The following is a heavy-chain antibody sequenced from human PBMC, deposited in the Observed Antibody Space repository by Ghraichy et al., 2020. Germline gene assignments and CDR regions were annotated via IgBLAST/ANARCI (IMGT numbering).Heavy chain of an antibody. J-gene: IGHJ6*03. D-gene: IGHD6-13*01. Sequence: ASVKVSCKASGYTFTGYYMHWVRQAPGQGLEWMGWINPNSGGTNYAQKFQGWVTMTRDTSISTAYMELSRLRSDDTAVYYCARGEIGYSSSWYGTYYYYMDVWGKGTTVTVSS. CDR3: ARGEIGYSSSWYGTYYYYMDV. CDR1: GYTFTGYY. CDR2: INPNSGGT. V-gene: IGHV1-2*04.